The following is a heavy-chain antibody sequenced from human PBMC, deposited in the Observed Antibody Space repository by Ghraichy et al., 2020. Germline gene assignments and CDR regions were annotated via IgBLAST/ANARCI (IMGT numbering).Heavy chain of an antibody. V-gene: IGHV1-46*03. J-gene: IGHJ6*02. D-gene: IGHD6-6*01. CDR1: GYTLTTYY. CDR3: ARPGSRSSPFYYGMDV. Sequence: ASVKVSCKASGYTLTTYYVHWVRQAPGQGLEWMGIINPSGGTTTYAQNFQGRVTMTRDTSTSTVYMELSSLRFEDTAVYYCARPGSRSSPFYYGMDVWGQGTSVTVSS. CDR2: INPSGGTT.